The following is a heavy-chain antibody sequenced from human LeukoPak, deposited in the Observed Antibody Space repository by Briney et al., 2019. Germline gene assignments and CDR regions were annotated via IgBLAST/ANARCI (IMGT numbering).Heavy chain of an antibody. CDR2: IKEDGSEK. V-gene: IGHV3-7*01. CDR3: ATYTHWVAGDV. D-gene: IGHD3-16*01. J-gene: IGHJ6*02. CDR1: GLTFSETW. Sequence: PGGSLSLSCAASGLTFSETWMSWVHQAPGQGLEWVAAIKEDGSEKDYVDSVKGRFTISRDNAKNSLYLQMNSLRAEDTAAYYCATYTHWVAGDVWGQGTTVSVSS.